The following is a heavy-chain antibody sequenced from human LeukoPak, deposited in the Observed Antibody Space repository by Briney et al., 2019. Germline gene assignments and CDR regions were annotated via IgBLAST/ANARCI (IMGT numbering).Heavy chain of an antibody. J-gene: IGHJ4*02. CDR1: GGSFSGYY. D-gene: IGHD4-17*01. CDR3: ARADDYGDHY. Sequence: PSETLSLTCAVCGGSFSGYYWSWIRQPPGKGLEWIGEINHSGGTNYNPSLKSRVTISVDTSKNQFSLKLSSVTAADTAVYYCARADDYGDHYWGQGTLVTVSS. V-gene: IGHV4-34*01. CDR2: INHSGGT.